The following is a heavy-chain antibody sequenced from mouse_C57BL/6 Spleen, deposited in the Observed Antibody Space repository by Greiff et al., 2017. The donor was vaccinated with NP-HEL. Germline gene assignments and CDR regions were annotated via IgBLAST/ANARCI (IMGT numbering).Heavy chain of an antibody. CDR3: ARDLERYYAMDY. CDR2: ISDGGSYT. J-gene: IGHJ4*01. CDR1: GFTFSSYA. Sequence: EVQRVESGGGLVKPGGSLKLSCAASGFTFSSYAMSWVRQTPEKRLEWVATISDGGSYTYYPDNVKGRFTISRDNAKNNLYLQMSHLKSEDTAMYYCARDLERYYAMDYWGQGTSVTVSS. V-gene: IGHV5-4*01.